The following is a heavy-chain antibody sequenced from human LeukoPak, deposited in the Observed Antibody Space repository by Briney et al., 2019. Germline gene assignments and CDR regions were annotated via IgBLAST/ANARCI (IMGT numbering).Heavy chain of an antibody. CDR3: ATRFYSYGDFDY. CDR1: GFTFSSYA. CDR2: ISGSGGST. Sequence: GGSLRLSCAASGFTFSSYAMSWVRQAPGKGLEWVSAISGSGGSTYYADSVKGRFTISRDNSKNTLYLQMNSLRAEDTAVYYCATRFYSYGDFDYWGQGTLVIVSS. J-gene: IGHJ4*02. D-gene: IGHD5-18*01. V-gene: IGHV3-23*01.